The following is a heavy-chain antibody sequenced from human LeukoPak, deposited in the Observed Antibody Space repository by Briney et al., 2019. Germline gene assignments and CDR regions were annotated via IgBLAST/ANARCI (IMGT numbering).Heavy chain of an antibody. Sequence: SVKVSCKASGGTFSSYAISWVRQAPGQGLEWVGGIIPIFGTANYAQKFQGRVTITADESTSTAYMELSSLRSEDTAVYYCARERSRSYYDSSGYLFDYWGQGTLVTVSS. J-gene: IGHJ4*02. CDR3: ARERSRSYYDSSGYLFDY. CDR1: GGTFSSYA. CDR2: IIPIFGTA. D-gene: IGHD3-22*01. V-gene: IGHV1-69*01.